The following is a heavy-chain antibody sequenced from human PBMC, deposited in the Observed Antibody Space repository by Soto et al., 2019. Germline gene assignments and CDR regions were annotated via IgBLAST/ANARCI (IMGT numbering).Heavy chain of an antibody. J-gene: IGHJ4*02. CDR2: ISGGGDST. D-gene: IGHD2-2*01. V-gene: IGHV3-23*01. Sequence: EVQLLESGGGLLQPGGSLRLSCAASGFTFSNYAMSWVRQAPGKGLEWVSTISGGGDSTYYADSVKGRFTISRDNSKNTLYLQVNSLRAEDTAAYYCAKRSLTPAAMKSPFDYWGQGTLVTVSS. CDR3: AKRSLTPAAMKSPFDY. CDR1: GFTFSNYA.